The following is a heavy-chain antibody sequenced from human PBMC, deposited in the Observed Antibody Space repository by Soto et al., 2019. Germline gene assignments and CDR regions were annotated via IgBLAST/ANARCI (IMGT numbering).Heavy chain of an antibody. V-gene: IGHV4-30-4*01. Sequence: QVELQESGPGLAKPSQTLSLTCTVSGGSISSGDYYWSWIRQPPGKGLEWIGYIYYSGSTYYNPSIMSRVTISVDTSKNQFSLNLSSVTAADTAVYYCARCASSCSLGFWGQGTLVTVSS. CDR3: ARCASSCSLGF. CDR1: GGSISSGDYY. D-gene: IGHD2-15*01. J-gene: IGHJ4*02. CDR2: IYYSGST.